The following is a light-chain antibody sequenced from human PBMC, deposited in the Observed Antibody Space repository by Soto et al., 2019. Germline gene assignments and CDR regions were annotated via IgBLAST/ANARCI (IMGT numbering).Light chain of an antibody. CDR2: EVN. V-gene: IGLV2-23*02. J-gene: IGLJ1*01. CDR1: GSDVGAYNL. Sequence: LTHPVSVKSVPGQWSRIIKKKKGSDVGAYNLVSWYQQHPGKAPHLIICEVNTRPSGISNRFSGSKSGDTASLTISGLQAEDEADYFCCSYAGTVPYVFGAGT. CDR3: CSYAGTVPYV.